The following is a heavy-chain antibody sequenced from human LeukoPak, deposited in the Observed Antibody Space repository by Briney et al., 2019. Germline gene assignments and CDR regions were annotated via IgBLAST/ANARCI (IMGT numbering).Heavy chain of an antibody. CDR2: ISTYNDNT. J-gene: IGHJ4*02. CDR1: GYTFTSYG. D-gene: IGHD5-18*01. CDR3: ARQVDTTMALPDY. Sequence: ASVKVSCKTPGYTFTSYGVSWVRQAPGQRLEWMGWISTYNDNTNYAQKFRGRVTMTRDTSTSTVYMELRSLRSEDTAIYYCARQVDTTMALPDYWGQGTLVTVSS. V-gene: IGHV1-18*01.